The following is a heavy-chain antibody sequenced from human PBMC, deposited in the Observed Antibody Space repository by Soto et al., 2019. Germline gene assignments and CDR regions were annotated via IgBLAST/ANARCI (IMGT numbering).Heavy chain of an antibody. Sequence: QVQLVESGGGVVQPGRSLRLSCAASGFTFSSYAMHWVRQAPGKGLEWVAVISYDGSNKYYADSVKGRFTISRDNSKNTLYLQMNSLRAEDTAVYYCARDTSGRVGANFDYWGQGTLVTVSS. D-gene: IGHD1-26*01. CDR3: ARDTSGRVGANFDY. V-gene: IGHV3-30-3*01. J-gene: IGHJ4*02. CDR2: ISYDGSNK. CDR1: GFTFSSYA.